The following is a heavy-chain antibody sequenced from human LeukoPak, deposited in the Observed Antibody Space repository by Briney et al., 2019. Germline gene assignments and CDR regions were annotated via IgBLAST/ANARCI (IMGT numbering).Heavy chain of an antibody. CDR1: GGSMSSYC. D-gene: IGHD2-15*01. CDR2: VDYSGST. CDR3: ARHGAYSYY. Sequence: PSETLSPTCTVSGGSMSSYCWSWIRQPPGKGLEWIGYVDYSGSTNYNPSLKSRVTISIDTSKSQFSLKLRSVTAADTAVYYCARHGAYSYYWGQGTLVTVSS. V-gene: IGHV4-59*08. J-gene: IGHJ4*02.